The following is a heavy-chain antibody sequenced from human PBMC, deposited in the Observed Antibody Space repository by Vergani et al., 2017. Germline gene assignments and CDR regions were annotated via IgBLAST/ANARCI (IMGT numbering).Heavy chain of an antibody. D-gene: IGHD2-2*01. CDR1: GFTFTAHG. CDR2: ISGQNFRT. J-gene: IGHJ3*02. Sequence: VQLVESGGGVVQPGRSLRLSCVASGFTFTAHGLNWVRQAPGKGLEWVSGISGQNFRTHYADSVKGRFTISRDNAKNSLYLQMNSLRAEDTAVYYCARSGEYCSPSSCSHPGAFDIWGQGTMVTVSS. V-gene: IGHV3-21*01. CDR3: ARSGEYCSPSSCSHPGAFDI.